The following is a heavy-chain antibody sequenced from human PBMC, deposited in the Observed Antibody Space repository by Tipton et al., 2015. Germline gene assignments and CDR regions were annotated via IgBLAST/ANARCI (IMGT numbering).Heavy chain of an antibody. CDR2: ISYSGST. Sequence: TLSLTCTVSGGSVSTSNYYWGWIRQSPGKGLEWIGYISYSGSTHYNPSLKRRVTISVDTSNKQISLNLSSVTAADTAVYYCARSDVERNTVFVFEIWGPGTMVTVPS. CDR1: GGSVSTSNYY. J-gene: IGHJ3*02. D-gene: IGHD3-10*01. CDR3: ARSDVERNTVFVFEI. V-gene: IGHV4-61*01.